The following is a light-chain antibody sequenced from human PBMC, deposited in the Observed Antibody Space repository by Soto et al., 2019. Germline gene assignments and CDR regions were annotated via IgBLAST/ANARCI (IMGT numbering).Light chain of an antibody. Sequence: QSVLTQPPSVSGSPGQRVTISCTGSSSNIGAGYDVHWYQQLPGTAPKLLIYGNSNRPSGVPDRFSGSKSGTSASLAITGLQAEDEAAYYCQSSDSSLSGWDVVFGGGTKVTVL. CDR1: SSNIGAGYD. CDR3: QSSDSSLSGWDVV. CDR2: GNS. J-gene: IGLJ2*01. V-gene: IGLV1-40*01.